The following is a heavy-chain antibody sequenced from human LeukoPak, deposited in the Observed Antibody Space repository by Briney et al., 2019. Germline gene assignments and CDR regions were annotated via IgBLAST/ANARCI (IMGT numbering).Heavy chain of an antibody. J-gene: IGHJ4*02. Sequence: GGSLRLTCVASGFTFSGYSMNWVRQAPGKGLEWVSGISDSGGSTYYADSVKGRCTISRDNSKNTVALQMNNLRAEDTAVYFCARHDSFIPYWGQGTLVTVTS. CDR3: ARHDSFIPY. CDR2: ISDSGGST. V-gene: IGHV3-23*01. CDR1: GFTFSGYS. D-gene: IGHD3-16*02.